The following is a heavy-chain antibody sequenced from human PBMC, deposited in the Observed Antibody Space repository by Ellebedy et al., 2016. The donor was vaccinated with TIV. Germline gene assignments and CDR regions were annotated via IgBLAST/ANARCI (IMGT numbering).Heavy chain of an antibody. V-gene: IGHV3-30*03. J-gene: IGHJ6*02. CDR3: AGGYSSTYYYYGMDV. CDR2: ISYDGSNK. Sequence: GESLKISCAASGFTFSSYGMHWVRQAPGKGLEWVAVISYDGSNKYYADSVKGRFTISRDNSKNTLYLQMNSLRAEDTAVYYCAGGYSSTYYYYGMDVWGQGTTVTVSS. CDR1: GFTFSSYG. D-gene: IGHD6-13*01.